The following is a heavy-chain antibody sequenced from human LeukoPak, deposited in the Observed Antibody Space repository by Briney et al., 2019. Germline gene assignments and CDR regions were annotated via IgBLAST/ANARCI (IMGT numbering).Heavy chain of an antibody. Sequence: NTSETLSLTCTVSGGSISSYYWSWIRQPPGKGLEWIGYIYYSGSTNYNPSLKSRVTISVDTSKNQFSLKLSSVTAADTAVYYCARDSYWGFSAPLWGRGTLVTVSS. J-gene: IGHJ2*01. V-gene: IGHV4-59*01. CDR1: GGSISSYY. D-gene: IGHD7-27*01. CDR3: ARDSYWGFSAPL. CDR2: IYYSGST.